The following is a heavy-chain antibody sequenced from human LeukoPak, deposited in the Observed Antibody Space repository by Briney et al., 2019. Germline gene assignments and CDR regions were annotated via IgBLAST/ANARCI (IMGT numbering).Heavy chain of an antibody. CDR1: GGSFSGYY. D-gene: IGHD5-18*01. V-gene: IGHV4-34*01. CDR2: INHSGST. CDR3: ARRRDSCASCIRGYSYGYGYYFDY. Sequence: SETLSLTCAVYGGSFSGYYWSWIRQPPGKGLEWIGEINHSGSTNYNPSLKSRVTISVDTSKNQFSLKLSSVTAADTAVYYCARRRDSCASCIRGYSYGYGYYFDYWGQGTLVTVSS. J-gene: IGHJ4*02.